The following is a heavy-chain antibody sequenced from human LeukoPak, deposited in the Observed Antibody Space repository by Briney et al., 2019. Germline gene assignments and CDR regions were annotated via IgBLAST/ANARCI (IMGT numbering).Heavy chain of an antibody. CDR2: INHSGST. J-gene: IGHJ3*02. CDR3: ARDSSGHYVDAFDI. D-gene: IGHD3-22*01. CDR1: GGSFSGYY. Sequence: ASETLSLTCAVYGGSFSGYYWSWIRQPPGKGLEWIGEINHSGSTNYNPSLKSRVTISVGTSKNQFSLKLSSVTAADTAVYYCARDSSGHYVDAFDIWGQGTMVTVSS. V-gene: IGHV4-34*01.